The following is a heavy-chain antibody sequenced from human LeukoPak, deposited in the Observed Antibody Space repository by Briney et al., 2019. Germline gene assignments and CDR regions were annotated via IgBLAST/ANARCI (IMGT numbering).Heavy chain of an antibody. CDR2: FYTSGST. Sequence: SETLSLTCTVSGGSISSYYWSWIRQPAGKGLEWIGRFYTSGSTNYNPSLKSRVTMSVDTSKNQFSLKLSSVTAADTAVYYCARLLYCSGGSCCGGSWFDPWGQGTLVTVSS. CDR1: GGSISSYY. V-gene: IGHV4-4*07. D-gene: IGHD2-15*01. J-gene: IGHJ5*02. CDR3: ARLLYCSGGSCCGGSWFDP.